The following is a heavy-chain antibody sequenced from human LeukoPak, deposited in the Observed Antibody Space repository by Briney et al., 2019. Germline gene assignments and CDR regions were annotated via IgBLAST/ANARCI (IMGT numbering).Heavy chain of an antibody. Sequence: SQTLSLTCTVSGGSISSGGYYWSWIRQHPGKGLEWIGYIYYSGSTYYNPSLKSRVTISVDTSKNQFSLKLSSVTAADTAVYYCARTTSDHFDWPIFYNWFDPWGQGTLVTVSS. D-gene: IGHD3-9*01. CDR2: IYYSGST. CDR3: ARTTSDHFDWPIFYNWFDP. J-gene: IGHJ5*02. V-gene: IGHV4-31*03. CDR1: GGSISSGGYY.